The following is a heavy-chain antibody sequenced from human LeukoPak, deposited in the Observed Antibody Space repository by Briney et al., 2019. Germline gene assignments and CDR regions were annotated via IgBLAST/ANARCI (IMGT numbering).Heavy chain of an antibody. D-gene: IGHD6-13*01. CDR3: ARRNGHSWDVGNWFDP. Sequence: TSETLSLTCSVSGGSISSSSYYWGWIRQPPGMGLEWIGSIYYSGITYYNQSLKSRATVSVDASKTQFSLNLNSVTAADTAVYYCARRNGHSWDVGNWFDPWGQGTVVTVSS. J-gene: IGHJ5*02. CDR1: GGSISSSSYY. V-gene: IGHV4-39*01. CDR2: IYYSGIT.